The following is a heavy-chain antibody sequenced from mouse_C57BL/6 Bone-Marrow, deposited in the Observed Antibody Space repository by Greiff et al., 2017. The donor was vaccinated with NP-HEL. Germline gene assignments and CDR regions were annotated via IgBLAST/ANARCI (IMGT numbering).Heavy chain of an antibody. V-gene: IGHV1-59*01. CDR3: ARDFDYGSSGPY. D-gene: IGHD1-1*01. CDR2: INASDSYT. J-gene: IGHJ3*01. Sequence: QVQLQQPGAGLVRPGASVKFSCTASGYTFTSYCMHWVRQSPGQRLEWIAAINASDSYTNYNQKVKGKATLTVDTSSSTAYMQLSSLTSEDSAVYDCARDFDYGSSGPYGGQGTRVTVSA. CDR1: GYTFTSYC.